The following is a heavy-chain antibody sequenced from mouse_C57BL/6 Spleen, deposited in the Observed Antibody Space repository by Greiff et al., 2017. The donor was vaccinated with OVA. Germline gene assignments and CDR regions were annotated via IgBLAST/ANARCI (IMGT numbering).Heavy chain of an antibody. CDR3: TRDGVHYFDY. V-gene: IGHV1-15*01. Sequence: LQESGAELVRPGASVTLSCKASGYTFTDYEMHWVKQTPVHGLEWIGAIDPETGGTAYNQKFKGKAILTADKSSSTAYMELRSLTSEDSAVYYCTRDGVHYFDYWGQGTTLTVSS. CDR1: GYTFTDYE. J-gene: IGHJ2*01. CDR2: IDPETGGT. D-gene: IGHD1-2*01.